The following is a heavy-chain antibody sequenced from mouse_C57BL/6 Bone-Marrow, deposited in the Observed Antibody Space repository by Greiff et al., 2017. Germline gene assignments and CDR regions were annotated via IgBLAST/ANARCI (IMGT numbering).Heavy chain of an antibody. Sequence: EVKLVESEGGLVQPGSSMKLSCTASGFTFSDYYMAWVRQVPEKGLEWVANINYDGSSTYYLDSLKSRFIISRDNAKNILYLQTSSLKSEDTATYYCARDSYYFDYWGQGTTLTVSS. CDR3: ARDSYYFDY. CDR2: INYDGSST. V-gene: IGHV5-16*01. CDR1: GFTFSDYY. D-gene: IGHD2-12*01. J-gene: IGHJ2*01.